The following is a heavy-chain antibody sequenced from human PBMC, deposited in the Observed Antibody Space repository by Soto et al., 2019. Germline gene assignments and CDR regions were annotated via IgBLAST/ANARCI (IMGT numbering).Heavy chain of an antibody. CDR2: ISAYNTNT. J-gene: IGHJ4*02. CDR1: GYTFTSYH. CDR3: ARDTPPTDY. V-gene: IGHV1-18*01. Sequence: QVQLVQSGAEVKKPGASVKVCCKTSGYTFTSYHISWVRQAPGQGLEWMGWISAYNTNTNYAQKFQGRVTMTTDRLTSTAYRDLRSLRSDDTAVYYCARDTPPTDYWGQGTLVTVSS.